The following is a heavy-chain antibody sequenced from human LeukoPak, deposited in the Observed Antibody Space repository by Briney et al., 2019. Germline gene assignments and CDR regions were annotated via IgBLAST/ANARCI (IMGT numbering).Heavy chain of an antibody. V-gene: IGHV3-74*01. CDR2: INSDESST. CDR1: GFTFSNYW. CDR3: ARGDPERGVWYFDL. Sequence: GGSLRLSCAASGFTFSNYWMYWVRQSPGKGLVWVSRINSDESSTSYADSVKGRFTISRDNTKNTLYLQMNSLRAEDTAVYYCARGDPERGVWYFDLWGRGTLVTVSS. D-gene: IGHD1-14*01. J-gene: IGHJ2*01.